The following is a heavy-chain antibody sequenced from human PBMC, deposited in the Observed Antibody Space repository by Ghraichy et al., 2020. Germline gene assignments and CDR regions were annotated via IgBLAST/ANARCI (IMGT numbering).Heavy chain of an antibody. CDR2: ISGSSTNI. Sequence: LSLTCAASGFTFSSSAMGWVRQVPGKGLEWVSLISGSSTNIYYAVPVKGRFTISRDNSKNTLYLQMNSLRAEDTAVYYCAKEGKTLVSSWGQGTLVTVSS. J-gene: IGHJ5*02. CDR1: GFTFSSSA. CDR3: AKEGKTLVSS. D-gene: IGHD2-8*02. V-gene: IGHV3-23*01.